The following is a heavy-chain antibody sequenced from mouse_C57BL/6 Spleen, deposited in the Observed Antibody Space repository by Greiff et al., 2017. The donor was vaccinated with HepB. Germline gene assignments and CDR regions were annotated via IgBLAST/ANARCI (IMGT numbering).Heavy chain of an antibody. CDR3: ASPRSSYVRYYFDY. CDR1: GYAFSSYW. CDR2: IYPGDGDT. J-gene: IGHJ2*01. D-gene: IGHD1-1*01. Sequence: QVQLQQSGAELVKPGASVKISCKASGYAFSSYWMNWVKQRPGKGLEWIGQIYPGDGDTKYNGKFKGKATLTADKSSSTAYMQRSSLTSEDSAVYFCASPRSSYVRYYFDYWGQGTTLTVSS. V-gene: IGHV1-80*01.